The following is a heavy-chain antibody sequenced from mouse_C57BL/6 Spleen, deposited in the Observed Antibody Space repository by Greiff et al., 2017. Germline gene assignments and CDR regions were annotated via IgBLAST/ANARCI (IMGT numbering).Heavy chain of an antibody. J-gene: IGHJ4*01. Sequence: QVQLQQPGAELVRPGSSVKLSCKASGYTFTSYWMHWVKQRPIQGLEWIGNIDPSDSETHYNQKFKDKDTLTVDKSSSTAYMQLSSLTSEDTAVYYCARRRVVAPSYAMDYWGQGTSVTVSS. CDR2: IDPSDSET. CDR3: ARRRVVAPSYAMDY. D-gene: IGHD1-1*01. CDR1: GYTFTSYW. V-gene: IGHV1-52*01.